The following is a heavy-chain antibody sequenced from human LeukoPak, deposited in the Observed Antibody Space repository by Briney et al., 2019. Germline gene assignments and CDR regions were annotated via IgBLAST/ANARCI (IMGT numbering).Heavy chain of an antibody. J-gene: IGHJ5*02. V-gene: IGHV1-2*02. Sequence: ASVKVSCKASGYTFTGYYMHWVRQAPGQGLEWMGWINPNSGGTNYAQKFQGRVTITRNTSISTAYMELSSLRSEDTAVYYCARGRPSYYDFWSGYSEDNWFDPWGQGTLVTVSS. CDR1: GYTFTGYY. CDR2: INPNSGGT. D-gene: IGHD3-3*01. CDR3: ARGRPSYYDFWSGYSEDNWFDP.